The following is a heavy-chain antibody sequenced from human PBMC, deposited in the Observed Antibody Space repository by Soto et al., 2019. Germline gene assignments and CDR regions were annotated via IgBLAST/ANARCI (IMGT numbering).Heavy chain of an antibody. J-gene: IGHJ4*02. CDR1: GGSISSHDDY. CDR2: IYHNGNT. D-gene: IGHD2-21*01. Sequence: QVQLQESGPGLVKPSQTLSLICTVSGGSISSHDDYWSWIRQLPGEGLEWIGFIYHNGNTFYNPSLKSRLTISLDTSKNQFSLKLSSVTAADTAVYYCTRGELWWAYRGQGTLVTVSS. CDR3: TRGELWWAY. V-gene: IGHV4-30-4*08.